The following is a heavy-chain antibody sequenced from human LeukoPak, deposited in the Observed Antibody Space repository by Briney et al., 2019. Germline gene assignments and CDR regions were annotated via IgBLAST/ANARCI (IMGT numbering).Heavy chain of an antibody. D-gene: IGHD6-13*01. CDR1: GYTFTTYW. J-gene: IGHJ4*02. V-gene: IGHV5-51*01. CDR3: VRHGLGSSWFGFDY. Sequence: GESLKISCKGSGYTFTTYWIGWVRQMPGKGLEWMGIICPGDSDHRYSPSFQGQVTISADTSISTAYLQWSSLKASDSAMYYCVRHGLGSSWFGFDYWGQGTLVTVSS. CDR2: ICPGDSDH.